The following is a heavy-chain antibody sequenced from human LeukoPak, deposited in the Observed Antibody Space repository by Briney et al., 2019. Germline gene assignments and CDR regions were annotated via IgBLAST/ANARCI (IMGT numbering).Heavy chain of an antibody. V-gene: IGHV4-4*07. D-gene: IGHD3-9*01. Sequence: PSETLSLTCTVSGGSISSYYWSWIRQPAGKELGWIGRIYTSGSTNYNPSLKSRVTMSVDTSKNQFSLKLSSVTAADTAVYYCAREILTGYNWFDPWGQGTLVTVSS. J-gene: IGHJ5*02. CDR2: IYTSGST. CDR3: AREILTGYNWFDP. CDR1: GGSISSYY.